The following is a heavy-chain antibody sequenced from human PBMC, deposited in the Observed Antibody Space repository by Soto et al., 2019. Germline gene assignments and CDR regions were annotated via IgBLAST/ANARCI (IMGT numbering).Heavy chain of an antibody. CDR1: GFTFSSYG. CDR2: ISYDGSNK. D-gene: IGHD5-18*01. CDR3: AKDRGYSYGYDYYGMDV. J-gene: IGHJ6*02. V-gene: IGHV3-30*18. Sequence: PGGSLRLSCAASGFTFSSYGMHWVRQAPGKGLEWVAVISYDGSNKYYADSVKGRFTISRDNSKNTLYLQMNSLRAEDTAVYYCAKDRGYSYGYDYYGMDVWGQGTTVTVSS.